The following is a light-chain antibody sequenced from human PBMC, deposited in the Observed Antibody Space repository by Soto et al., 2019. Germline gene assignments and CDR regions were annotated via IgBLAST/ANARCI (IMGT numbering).Light chain of an antibody. CDR2: TAS. CDR3: QQSYSTPWT. J-gene: IGKJ1*01. Sequence: DIQMTQSPSSLSASVGDRVTITCRASQSISSFLNWYQQKPGKAPKLLIYTASTLQSGVPSGFSGSGSGTDFTLTISSLQPEDSATYYCQQSYSTPWTFGQGTKVEIK. CDR1: QSISSF. V-gene: IGKV1-39*01.